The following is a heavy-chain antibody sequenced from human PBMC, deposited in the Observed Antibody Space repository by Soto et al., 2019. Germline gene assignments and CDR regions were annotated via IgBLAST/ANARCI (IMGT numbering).Heavy chain of an antibody. CDR3: ARGNGPGSYLVDY. CDR2: LSHDESNE. J-gene: IGHJ4*02. V-gene: IGHV3-30-3*01. D-gene: IGHD3-10*01. CDR1: GFSLNDYA. Sequence: QVQLVESGGGVVQPGRSLSLSCAASGFSLNDYAMHWVRQTPAKGLEWVAVLSHDESNERYADSVKGRFTISRDKSKNTLYLQMNSLRAEDTAVFYCARGNGPGSYLVDYWGQGTLVTVAT.